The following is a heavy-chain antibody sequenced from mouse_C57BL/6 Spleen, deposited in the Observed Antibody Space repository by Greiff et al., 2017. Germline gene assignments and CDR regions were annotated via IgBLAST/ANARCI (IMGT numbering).Heavy chain of an antibody. CDR3: ARGEYYGSSSFDY. J-gene: IGHJ2*01. CDR1: GYTFTDYY. CDR2: INPKNGGT. V-gene: IGHV1-26*01. Sequence: EVQLQESGPELVKPGASVKISCKASGYTFTDYYMNWVKQSHGKSLEWIGDINPKNGGTSYNQKFKGKATLTVDKSSSTAYMELRSLTSEDSAVYYCARGEYYGSSSFDYWGQGTTLTVSS. D-gene: IGHD1-1*01.